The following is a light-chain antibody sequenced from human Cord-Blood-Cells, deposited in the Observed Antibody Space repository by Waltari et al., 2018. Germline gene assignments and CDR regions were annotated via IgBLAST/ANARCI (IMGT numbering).Light chain of an antibody. V-gene: IGLV2-14*01. J-gene: IGLJ1*01. CDR2: EVS. CDR1: SSSVGGSNY. Sequence: QSALTQPAFVSGSPGQSITISCTGTSSSVGGSNYVSWYQQHPGKAPKLMIYEVSNRPSGVSNRFSGSKSGNTASLTISGLQAEDEADYYCSSYTSSSTLGVFGTGTKVTVL. CDR3: SSYTSSSTLGV.